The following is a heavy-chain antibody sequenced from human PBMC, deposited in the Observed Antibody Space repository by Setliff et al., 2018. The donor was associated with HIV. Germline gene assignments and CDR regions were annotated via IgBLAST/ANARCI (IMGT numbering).Heavy chain of an antibody. J-gene: IGHJ4*02. CDR3: VRGDFGGC. V-gene: IGHV4-39*02. CDR2: MNIRSAD. Sequence: PSETLSLTCTVSGGSISTSRYYWGWIRQPPGKGLEWIGSMNIRSADSVKGRFTISRDNVKNTLYLQMNSRTVEDTAVYYCVRGDFGGCWGQGTLVTVSS. D-gene: IGHD2-8*01. CDR1: GGSISTSRYY.